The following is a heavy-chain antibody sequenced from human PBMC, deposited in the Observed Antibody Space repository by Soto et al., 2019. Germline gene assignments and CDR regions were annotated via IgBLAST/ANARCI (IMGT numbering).Heavy chain of an antibody. Sequence: GSMRLSCATSGVTFKNYPMTWVRQAPGKGLEWVSSISSTAGRTSSYADSVKGRFAISRDFSDNTVYLQMNNLRVDDTAVYFCAKGVLSFHYGMEVWGQGTTVTGS. J-gene: IGHJ6*02. D-gene: IGHD3-10*01. CDR2: ISSTAGRTS. CDR3: AKGVLSFHYGMEV. V-gene: IGHV3-23*01. CDR1: GVTFKNYP.